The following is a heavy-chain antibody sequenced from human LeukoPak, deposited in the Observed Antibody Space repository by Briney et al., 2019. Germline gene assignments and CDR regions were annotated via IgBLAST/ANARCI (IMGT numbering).Heavy chain of an antibody. CDR3: AKDLIGRGYSGSYPNWFDP. CDR2: ISSSGSNT. J-gene: IGHJ5*02. CDR1: GFTLSSYA. D-gene: IGHD1-26*01. Sequence: GGSLRLSCAASGFTLSSYALSWVRQAPGKGLEWVSSISSSGSNTFYADSVKGRFTISRDNSKNTLYLQMNSLRAEDTAVYYCAKDLIGRGYSGSYPNWFDPWGQGTLVTVSS. V-gene: IGHV3-23*01.